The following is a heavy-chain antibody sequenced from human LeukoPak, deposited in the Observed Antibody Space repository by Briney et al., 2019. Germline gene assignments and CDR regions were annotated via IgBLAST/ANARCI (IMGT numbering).Heavy chain of an antibody. CDR2: IYTSGST. CDR3: ARGYDILTGQVGAFDI. CDR1: GGSISSYY. D-gene: IGHD3-9*01. Sequence: SETLSLTCTVSGGSISSYYWSWIRQPAGKGLVWIGRIYTSGSTNYNPSLKSRVTMSVDTSKNQFSLKLSSVTAADTAVYYCARGYDILTGQVGAFDIWGQGTMVTVSS. V-gene: IGHV4-4*07. J-gene: IGHJ3*02.